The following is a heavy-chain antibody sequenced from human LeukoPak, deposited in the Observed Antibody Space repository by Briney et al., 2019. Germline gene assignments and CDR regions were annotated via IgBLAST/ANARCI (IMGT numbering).Heavy chain of an antibody. CDR3: ARGALRYSYGHFDY. J-gene: IGHJ4*02. V-gene: IGHV3-30*01. Sequence: GRSLRLSCAASGFTFSSYAMHWVRQAPGKGLEWVAVISYDGSNKYYADSVKGRFTISRDNSKNTLYLQMNSLRAEDTAVYYCARGALRYSYGHFDYWGQGTLVTVSS. CDR1: GFTFSSYA. D-gene: IGHD5-18*01. CDR2: ISYDGSNK.